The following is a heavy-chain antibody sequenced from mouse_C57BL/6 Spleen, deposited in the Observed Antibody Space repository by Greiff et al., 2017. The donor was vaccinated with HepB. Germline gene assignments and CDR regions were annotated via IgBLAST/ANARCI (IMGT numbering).Heavy chain of an antibody. J-gene: IGHJ2*01. CDR1: GYAFSSYW. V-gene: IGHV1-80*01. D-gene: IGHD1-1*01. CDR3: ARGVYGSSGDYFDY. CDR2: IYPGDGDT. Sequence: QVQLQQSGAELVKPGASVKISCKASGYAFSSYWMNWVKQRPGKGLEWIGQIYPGDGDTNYNGKFKGKATLTADKSSSTAYMQLSSLTSEDSAVFFCARGVYGSSGDYFDYWGQCTTLTVSS.